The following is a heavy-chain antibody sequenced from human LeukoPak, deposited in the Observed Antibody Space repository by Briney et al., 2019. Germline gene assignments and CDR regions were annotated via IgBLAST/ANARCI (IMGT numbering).Heavy chain of an antibody. CDR1: GFTFSSYW. Sequence: PGGSLRLSCVASGFTFSSYWMSWVRQAPGKGLEWVANIKQDGSEKYYVDSVKGRFTISRDNAKNSLYLQMNSLRAEDTAVYYCAREGEIDWGQGTLVTVSS. D-gene: IGHD3-10*01. CDR3: AREGEID. J-gene: IGHJ4*02. V-gene: IGHV3-7*05. CDR2: IKQDGSEK.